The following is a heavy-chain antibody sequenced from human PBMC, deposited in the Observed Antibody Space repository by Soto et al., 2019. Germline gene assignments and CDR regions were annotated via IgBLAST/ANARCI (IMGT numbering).Heavy chain of an antibody. Sequence: EVHLVESGGGLFRPGGSLRLPCADLKLTLSHNGRHWVRQAPGKGLVWVSRINPDGTRTNYADSVKGRFTISRDNAKNTLYLQMNSLRGEDTAIYYCTKDTFGDRDSWGQGTLVTVSS. CDR1: KLTLSHNG. J-gene: IGHJ4*02. CDR2: INPDGTRT. D-gene: IGHD4-17*01. V-gene: IGHV3-74*01. CDR3: TKDTFGDRDS.